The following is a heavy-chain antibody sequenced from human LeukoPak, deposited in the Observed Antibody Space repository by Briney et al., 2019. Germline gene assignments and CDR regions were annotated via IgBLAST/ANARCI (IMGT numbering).Heavy chain of an antibody. J-gene: IGHJ4*02. V-gene: IGHV7-4-1*02. CDR2: INTNTGYP. D-gene: IGHD3-9*01. CDR1: GYTFTSYA. CDR3: ALRYFDWLSPFDY. Sequence: ASVKVSCKASGYTFTSYAMNWVRQAPGQGLEWMGWINTNTGYPTYAQGFTGRFVFSLDTSVSTAYLQISSLKAEDTAVYYCALRYFDWLSPFDYWGQGTLVTVSS.